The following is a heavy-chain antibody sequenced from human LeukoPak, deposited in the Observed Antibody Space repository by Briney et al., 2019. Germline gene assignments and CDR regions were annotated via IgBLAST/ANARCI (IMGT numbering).Heavy chain of an antibody. CDR3: ARDHRWLQLPYVDY. V-gene: IGHV3-21*04. CDR2: ITSSSNYI. Sequence: GGSLRLSCAASGFTLSGYSMTWVRQAPGKGLECVSFITSSSNYIYYADSVKGRFTISRDTAKNSLYLQMSSLRTEDTAMYYCARDHRWLQLPYVDYWGQGTLVTVSS. J-gene: IGHJ4*02. D-gene: IGHD5-24*01. CDR1: GFTLSGYS.